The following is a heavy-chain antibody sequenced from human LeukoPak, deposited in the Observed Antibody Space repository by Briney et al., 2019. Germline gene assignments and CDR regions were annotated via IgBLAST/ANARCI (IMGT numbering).Heavy chain of an antibody. CDR2: IRSDGKYK. D-gene: IGHD2-21*02. Sequence: GGSLRLSCAASGINFRTYGMHWVRQTPGKGLEWLAYIRSDGKYKPYADSVKGRFTISRDNSKNTLYLQMKSLRAEDTAVYYCAKEFPLYCGGDCSNFDYWGQGTLVTVSS. CDR1: GINFRTYG. J-gene: IGHJ4*02. CDR3: AKEFPLYCGGDCSNFDY. V-gene: IGHV3-30*02.